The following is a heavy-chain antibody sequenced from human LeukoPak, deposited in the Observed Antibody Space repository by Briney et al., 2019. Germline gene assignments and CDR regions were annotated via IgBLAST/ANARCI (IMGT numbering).Heavy chain of an antibody. J-gene: IGHJ3*02. D-gene: IGHD3-22*01. Sequence: SETLSLTCTVSGGSISSYYWSWIRQPPGKGLEWIGYIYYSGNTNYNPSLKSRVTISADTSKNQFSLKLSSVTAADTAVYYCAGVRGYDSSGYYYGAFGIWGQGTMVTVSS. CDR1: GGSISSYY. V-gene: IGHV4-59*01. CDR3: AGVRGYDSSGYYYGAFGI. CDR2: IYYSGNT.